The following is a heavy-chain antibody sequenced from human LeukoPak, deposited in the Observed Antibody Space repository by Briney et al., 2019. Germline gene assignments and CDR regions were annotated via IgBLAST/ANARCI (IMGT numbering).Heavy chain of an antibody. CDR2: MNPNSGNT. V-gene: IGHV1-8*01. Sequence: ASVKVSCKASGYTFTSYDINWVRQATGQGPEWMGWMNPNSGNTGYAQKFQGRVTMTRNTSISTAYMELSSLRSEDTAVYYCARGPYYYDSSGYHAIDYWGQGTLVTVSS. J-gene: IGHJ4*02. CDR1: GYTFTSYD. D-gene: IGHD3-22*01. CDR3: ARGPYYYDSSGYHAIDY.